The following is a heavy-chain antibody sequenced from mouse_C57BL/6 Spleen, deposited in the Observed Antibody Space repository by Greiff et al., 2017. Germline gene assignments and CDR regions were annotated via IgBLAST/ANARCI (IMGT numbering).Heavy chain of an antibody. V-gene: IGHV1-61*01. CDR2: IYPSDSET. CDR1: GYTFTSYW. D-gene: IGHD1-1*01. Sequence: QVQLQQPGAELVRPGSSVKLSCKASGYTFTSYWMDWVKQRPGQGLEWIGNIYPSDSETHYNQKFKDKATLTVDKSSSTAYMPLSSLTSEDSAVYYCARGGYYGSSYWYFDVWGTGTTVTVSS. CDR3: ARGGYYGSSYWYFDV. J-gene: IGHJ1*03.